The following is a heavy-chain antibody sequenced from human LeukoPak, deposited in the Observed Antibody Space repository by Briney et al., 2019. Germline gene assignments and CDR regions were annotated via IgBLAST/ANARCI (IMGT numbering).Heavy chain of an antibody. J-gene: IGHJ4*02. Sequence: SQTLSLTCAVSGGSISSGGYSWSWIRQPPGKGLEWIGYIYHSGSTYYNPSLKSRVTISVDRSKNQFSLKLSSVTAADTAVYYCARGGFIYHDFWEGFDYWGQGTLVTVSS. D-gene: IGHD3-3*01. CDR3: ARGGFIYHDFWEGFDY. CDR2: IYHSGST. V-gene: IGHV4-30-2*01. CDR1: GGSISSGGYS.